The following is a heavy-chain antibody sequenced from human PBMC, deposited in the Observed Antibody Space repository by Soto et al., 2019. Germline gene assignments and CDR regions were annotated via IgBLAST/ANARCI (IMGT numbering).Heavy chain of an antibody. CDR3: ASRFDSSSDQTLNYYYYYYMDV. Sequence: VASVKVSCNASGGTFSSYTISLVRQAPGQGLEWMGRIIPILGIANYAQKFQGRVTITADKSTSTAYMGLSSLRSEDTAVYYCASRFDSSSDQTLNYYYYYYMDVWGKGTTVTVSS. V-gene: IGHV1-69*02. J-gene: IGHJ6*03. CDR2: IIPILGIA. D-gene: IGHD6-6*01. CDR1: GGTFSSYT.